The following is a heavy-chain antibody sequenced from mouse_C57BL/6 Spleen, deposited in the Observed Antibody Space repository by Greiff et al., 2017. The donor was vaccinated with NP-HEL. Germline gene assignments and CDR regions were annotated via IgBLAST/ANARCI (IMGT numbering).Heavy chain of an antibody. D-gene: IGHD1-1*01. J-gene: IGHJ4*01. Sequence: EVKLMESGAELVRPGASVKLSCTASGFNIKDDYMHWVKQRPEQGLEWIGWIDPENGDTEYASKFQGKATITADTSSNTAYLQLSSLTSEDTAVYYCTTLLRGDYWGQGTSVTVSS. V-gene: IGHV14-4*01. CDR3: TTLLRGDY. CDR1: GFNIKDDY. CDR2: IDPENGDT.